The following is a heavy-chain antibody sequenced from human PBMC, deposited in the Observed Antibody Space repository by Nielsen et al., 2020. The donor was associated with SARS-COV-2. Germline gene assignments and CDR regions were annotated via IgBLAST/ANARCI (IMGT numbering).Heavy chain of an antibody. CDR2: ISSSSSYI. CDR3: ARDYGDYMVYYYGMDV. J-gene: IGHJ6*02. CDR1: GFIFSSYS. V-gene: IGHV3-21*01. D-gene: IGHD4-17*01. Sequence: GESLKISCAASGFIFSSYSMNWVRQAPGKGLEWVSSISSSSSYIYYADSVKGRFTISRDNAKNTLYLQMNSLRAEDTAVYYCARDYGDYMVYYYGMDVWGQGTTVTVSS.